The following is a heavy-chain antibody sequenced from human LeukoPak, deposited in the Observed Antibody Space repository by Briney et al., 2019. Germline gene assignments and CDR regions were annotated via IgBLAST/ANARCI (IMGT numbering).Heavy chain of an antibody. Sequence: GGSLGLSCAASGFTFSNYGMHWVRQAPGKGLEWVAFMQYDGSDKFFADSVKGRFTISRDNSKNTLYLQMNSLRAEDTAVYYCAKDQQLEPFDYWGQGTLVIVSS. CDR1: GFTFSNYG. V-gene: IGHV3-30*02. D-gene: IGHD1-1*01. CDR2: MQYDGSDK. J-gene: IGHJ4*02. CDR3: AKDQQLEPFDY.